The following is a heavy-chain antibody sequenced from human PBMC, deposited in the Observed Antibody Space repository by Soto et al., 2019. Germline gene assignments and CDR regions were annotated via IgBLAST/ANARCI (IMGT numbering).Heavy chain of an antibody. CDR3: ARVGDGYLFDY. V-gene: IGHV3-30-3*01. CDR1: GFTFSSYA. CDR2: ISYDGSNK. D-gene: IGHD5-12*01. Sequence: QVQLVESGGGVVQPGRSLRLSCAASGFTFSSYAMHWVRQAPGKGLEWVAVISYDGSNKYYADSVKGRFTISRDNSKNTLYLQMNSLGAEDTAVYYCARVGDGYLFDYWGQGTLVTVSS. J-gene: IGHJ4*02.